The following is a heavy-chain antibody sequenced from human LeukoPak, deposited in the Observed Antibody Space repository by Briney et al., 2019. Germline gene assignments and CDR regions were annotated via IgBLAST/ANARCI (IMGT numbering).Heavy chain of an antibody. D-gene: IGHD6-13*01. CDR1: GFTFSSYA. CDR3: AKDRSSWYYFDY. V-gene: IGHV3-23*01. J-gene: IGHJ4*02. Sequence: GGSLGLSCAASGFTFSSYAMSWVRQAPGKGLEWVSAISGSGGSTYYADSVKGRFTISRDNSKNTLYLQMNSLRAEDTAVYYCAKDRSSWYYFDYWGQGTLVTVSS. CDR2: ISGSGGST.